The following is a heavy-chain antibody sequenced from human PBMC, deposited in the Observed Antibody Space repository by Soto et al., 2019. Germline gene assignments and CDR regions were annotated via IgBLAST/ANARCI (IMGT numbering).Heavy chain of an antibody. Sequence: EVQLLESGGGLVQPGGSLRLSCAASGFTFNSYAMSWVRQAPGKGLEWVSTITGRDTGTYYADSVKGRFIISRASSKTTLYLPMNINRAEDTAEYFCAKNFWSVYPPVGVDVWGQGTMVTVSS. CDR3: AKNFWSVYPPVGVDV. D-gene: IGHD3-3*01. V-gene: IGHV3-23*01. CDR2: ITGRDTGT. J-gene: IGHJ3*01. CDR1: GFTFNSYA.